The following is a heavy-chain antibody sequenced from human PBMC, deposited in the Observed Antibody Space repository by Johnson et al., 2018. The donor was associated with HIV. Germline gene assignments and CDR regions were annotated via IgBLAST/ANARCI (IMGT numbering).Heavy chain of an antibody. CDR1: GFTFDDYG. Sequence: QVQLVESGGGVVRPGGSLRLSCAASGFTFDDYGMHWVRQAPGKGLEWVAVIWYDGSNRYCVDSVKGRFTISRDNAKNSLYLQMNSLRAEDTAVYYCAKGESSSSEPDAFDIWGQGTMVTVSS. V-gene: IGHV3-33*03. CDR2: IWYDGSNR. CDR3: AKGESSSSEPDAFDI. D-gene: IGHD6-6*01. J-gene: IGHJ3*02.